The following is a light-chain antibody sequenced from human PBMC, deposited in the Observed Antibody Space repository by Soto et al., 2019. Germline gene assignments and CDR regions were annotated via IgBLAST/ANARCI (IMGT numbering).Light chain of an antibody. CDR3: LQDFNYPWT. V-gene: IGKV1-6*01. CDR1: QGIRND. Sequence: AIQMTQSPSSLSASVGDIVTITCLASQGIRNDLGWYQLKPGKAPKLLIYAASSLQSGVPSRFSGSGSSTDFTLTISSLQPQDFATYYCLQDFNYPWTFGQGTKVDIK. J-gene: IGKJ1*01. CDR2: AAS.